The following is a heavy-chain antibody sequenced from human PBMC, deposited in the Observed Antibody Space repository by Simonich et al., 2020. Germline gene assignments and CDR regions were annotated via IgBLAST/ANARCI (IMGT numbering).Heavy chain of an antibody. V-gene: IGHV3-23*01. J-gene: IGHJ4*02. Sequence: EVQLLESGGGLVQPGGSLRLSCAASGFTFSSYAMRGVRQAPGKGVEGVSAMSGSGGSTYYADSVKGRFTISRDNSKNTLYLQMNSLRAEDTAVYYCAKEKGQAAAAYLIDYWGQGTLVTVSS. D-gene: IGHD6-13*01. CDR1: GFTFSSYA. CDR3: AKEKGQAAAAYLIDY. CDR2: MSGSGGST.